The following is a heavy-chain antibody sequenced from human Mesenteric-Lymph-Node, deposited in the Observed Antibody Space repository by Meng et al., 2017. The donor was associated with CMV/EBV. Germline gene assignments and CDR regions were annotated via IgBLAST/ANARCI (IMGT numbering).Heavy chain of an antibody. V-gene: IGHV4-59*01. CDR1: GGSISSYY. D-gene: IGHD2-15*01. CDR3: ARDYGCSGGTCFSSWFDP. Sequence: SETLSLTCTVSGGSISSYYWSWIRQPPGKGLEWIGYIYYSGSTKYNPSLKSRVTISVDTSKNQFSLKLTSVTAADTAVYYCARDYGCSGGTCFSSWFDPWGQGTLVTVSS. J-gene: IGHJ5*02. CDR2: IYYSGST.